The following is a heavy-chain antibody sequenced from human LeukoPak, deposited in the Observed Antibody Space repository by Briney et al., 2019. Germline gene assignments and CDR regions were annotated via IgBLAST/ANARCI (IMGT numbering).Heavy chain of an antibody. CDR1: GFTFSNYA. CDR2: ISGTGGNT. CDR3: AKEYDSSGYYSH. Sequence: GGSLRLSCAASGFTFSNYAMSWVRQAPGKGLEWVSAISGTGGNTYYADSVKGRFTISRDNSKNALYLQMNSLRAEDTAVYYCAKEYDSSGYYSHWGQGTLVTVSS. J-gene: IGHJ4*02. V-gene: IGHV3-23*01. D-gene: IGHD3-22*01.